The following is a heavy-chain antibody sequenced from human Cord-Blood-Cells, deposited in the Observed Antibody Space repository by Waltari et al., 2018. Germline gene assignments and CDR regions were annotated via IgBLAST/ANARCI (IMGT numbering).Heavy chain of an antibody. J-gene: IGHJ4*02. Sequence: EVQLVESGGGLIQPGGSLRLAGAASGFTVRTNYMTWVRQAPGKGLEWVSVIYSGGSTYYADSVKGRFTISRDNSKNTLYLQMNSLRAEDTAVYYCARDRSGYDGGMPWGQGTLVTVSS. CDR2: IYSGGST. D-gene: IGHD5-12*01. V-gene: IGHV3-53*01. CDR3: ARDRSGYDGGMP. CDR1: GFTVRTNY.